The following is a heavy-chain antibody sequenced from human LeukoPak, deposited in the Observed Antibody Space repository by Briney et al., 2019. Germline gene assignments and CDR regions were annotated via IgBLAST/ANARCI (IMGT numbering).Heavy chain of an antibody. J-gene: IGHJ5*02. Sequence: GGSLRLSCAASGFTVSSNYMSWVRQAPGKGLEWVSSISSSSSYIYYADSVRGRFTISRDNAKNSLYLQMNSLRAEDTAVYYCARAYDSSGYSFDPWGQGTLVTVSS. CDR2: ISSSSSYI. CDR3: ARAYDSSGYSFDP. CDR1: GFTVSSNY. V-gene: IGHV3-21*01. D-gene: IGHD3-22*01.